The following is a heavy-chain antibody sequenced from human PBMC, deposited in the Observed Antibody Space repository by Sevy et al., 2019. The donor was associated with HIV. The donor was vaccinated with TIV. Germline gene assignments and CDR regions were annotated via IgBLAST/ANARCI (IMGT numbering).Heavy chain of an antibody. CDR3: TKVMEVGQQLRSYYMDV. Sequence: GGSLRLSCAASGFTFSNAWMSWVRQAPGKGLEWVGRIKSKTDGGITDYAAPVKGRFTISRDDSKNTLYLQMNSLKTGDTAVYYCTKVMEVGQQLRSYYMDVWGKGTTVTVSS. V-gene: IGHV3-15*01. CDR2: IKSKTDGGIT. CDR1: GFTFSNAW. D-gene: IGHD6-13*01. J-gene: IGHJ6*03.